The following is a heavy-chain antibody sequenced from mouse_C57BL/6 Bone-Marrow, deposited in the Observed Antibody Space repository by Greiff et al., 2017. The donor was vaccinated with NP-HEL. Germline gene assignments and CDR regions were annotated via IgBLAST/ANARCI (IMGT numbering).Heavy chain of an antibody. D-gene: IGHD2-4*01. V-gene: IGHV5-15*01. J-gene: IGHJ1*03. CDR3: ARRGDYGPGSYWYFDV. CDR1: GFTFSDYG. CDR2: ISNLAYSI. Sequence: EVHLVESGGGLVQPGGSLKLSCAASGFTFSDYGMAWVRQAPRQGPEWVAFISNLAYSIYYADTVTGRFTIPRENAKNTLYLEMSSLRSEDTAMYYCARRGDYGPGSYWYFDVWGTGTTVTVSS.